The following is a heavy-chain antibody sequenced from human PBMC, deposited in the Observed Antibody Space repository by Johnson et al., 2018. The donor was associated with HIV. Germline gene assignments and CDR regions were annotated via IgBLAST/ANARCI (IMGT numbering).Heavy chain of an antibody. CDR3: ARGRVRRKVVDLRGGGFDF. J-gene: IGHJ3*01. D-gene: IGHD3-22*01. V-gene: IGHV3-23*04. CDR1: GFTFSNFG. CDR2: ISGSGGST. Sequence: VQLVESGGGVVQPGRSLRLSCAASGFTFSNFGMHWVRQAPGKGLEWVSAISGSGGSTYYADSVKGRFTISRDNSKNTLYLQMNSLRVGVPALCLCARGRVRRKVVDLRGGGFDFWGQGTKVTVSS.